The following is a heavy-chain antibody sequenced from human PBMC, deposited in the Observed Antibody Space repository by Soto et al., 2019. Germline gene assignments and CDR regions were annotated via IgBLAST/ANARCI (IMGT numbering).Heavy chain of an antibody. CDR2: IIPIFGTA. CDR3: ARVGDYYDSSGYYMLGDNWFDP. Sequence: WASVKVSCKASGGTFSSYAISWVRQAPGQGLEWMGGIIPIFGTANYAQKFQGRVTITADESTSTAYMELSSLRSEDTAVYYCARVGDYYDSSGYYMLGDNWFDPWGQGTLVTVSS. V-gene: IGHV1-69*13. D-gene: IGHD3-22*01. CDR1: GGTFSSYA. J-gene: IGHJ5*02.